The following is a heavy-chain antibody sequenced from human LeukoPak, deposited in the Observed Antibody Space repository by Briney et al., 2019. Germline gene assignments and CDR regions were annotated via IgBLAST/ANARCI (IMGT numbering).Heavy chain of an antibody. V-gene: IGHV3-33*01. CDR2: IWYDGSNK. CDR1: GFTFSSYG. D-gene: IGHD6-19*01. Sequence: PGRSLRLSCAASGFTFSSYGMHWVRQAPGKGLEWVAVIWYDGSNKYYADSVKGRFTISRDNSKNTLYLQMNSLRAEDTAVYYCARDLLRAVAGTLAYYGMDVWGQGTTVSVSS. J-gene: IGHJ6*02. CDR3: ARDLLRAVAGTLAYYGMDV.